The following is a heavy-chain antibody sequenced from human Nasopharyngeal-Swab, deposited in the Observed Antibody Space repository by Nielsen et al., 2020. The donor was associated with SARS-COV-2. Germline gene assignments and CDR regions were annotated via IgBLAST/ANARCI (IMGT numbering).Heavy chain of an antibody. CDR2: FDPEDGET. J-gene: IGHJ4*02. D-gene: IGHD1-26*01. Sequence: APVKVSCKVSGDTLTELSMHWVRQAPGKGLEWMGGFDPEDGETIYAQKFQGRVTMTEDTSTDTAYMELSSLRSEDTAVYYCAASGSYAFDYWGQGTLVTVSS. V-gene: IGHV1-24*01. CDR1: GDTLTELS. CDR3: AASGSYAFDY.